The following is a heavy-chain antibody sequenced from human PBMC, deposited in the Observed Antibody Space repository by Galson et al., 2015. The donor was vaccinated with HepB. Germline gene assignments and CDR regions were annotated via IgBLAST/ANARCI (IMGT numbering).Heavy chain of an antibody. Sequence: LRLSCAASGFTFSSYAMHWVRQAPGKGLEWVAVISYDGSNKYYADSVKGRFTISRDNSKNTLYLQMNSLRAEDTAVYYCARSGIAVDAFDIWGQGTMVTVSS. CDR2: ISYDGSNK. J-gene: IGHJ3*02. CDR1: GFTFSSYA. V-gene: IGHV3-30*04. D-gene: IGHD6-19*01. CDR3: ARSGIAVDAFDI.